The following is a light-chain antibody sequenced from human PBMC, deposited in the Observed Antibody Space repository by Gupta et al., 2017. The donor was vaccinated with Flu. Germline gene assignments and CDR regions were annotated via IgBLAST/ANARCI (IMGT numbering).Light chain of an antibody. Sequence: SLILPHPPSLSLAPGQTASIACGGNNIGSETVHWYQQKPGQAPVLVLYDDDFRPSGIPERFSGSNSGNTATLTIRRVEAGDEADYYCQVWDTASDHWLFGAGTTLTVV. J-gene: IGLJ3*02. V-gene: IGLV3-21*02. CDR3: QVWDTASDHWL. CDR2: DDD. CDR1: NIGSET.